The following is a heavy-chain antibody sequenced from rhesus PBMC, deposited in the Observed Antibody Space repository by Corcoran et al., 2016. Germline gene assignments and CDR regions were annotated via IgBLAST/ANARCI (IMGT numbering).Heavy chain of an antibody. CDR2: ISGSGGST. CDR1: GGSISSNY. J-gene: IGHJ4*01. CDR3: ARSWGSRYYFDY. V-gene: IGHV4-173*01. D-gene: IGHD4-29*01. Sequence: QLQLQESGPGLVKPSETLSLTCAVSGGSISSNYWSWIRQPPGKGLEWIGRISGSGGSTDYNPSLTSRVTISTDTSQNQFSLKLSSVTAADTAVYYCARSWGSRYYFDYWGQGVLVTVSS.